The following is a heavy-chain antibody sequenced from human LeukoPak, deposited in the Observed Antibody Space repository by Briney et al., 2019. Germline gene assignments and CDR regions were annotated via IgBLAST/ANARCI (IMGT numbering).Heavy chain of an antibody. V-gene: IGHV4-34*01. CDR3: ARGRIAARLRPFYYYYYMDV. D-gene: IGHD6-6*01. CDR2: INDSGST. Sequence: PSETLSLTCAVYSVSFSGYYWSWIRQPPGKGLEWIGDINDSGSTNYNPSVKSRVTISVDTSKNQFSLKLSSVTAADTAVYYCARGRIAARLRPFYYYYYMDVWGKGTTVTVSS. CDR1: SVSFSGYY. J-gene: IGHJ6*03.